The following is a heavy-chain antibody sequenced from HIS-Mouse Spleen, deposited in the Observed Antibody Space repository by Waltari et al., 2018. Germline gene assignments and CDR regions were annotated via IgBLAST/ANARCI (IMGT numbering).Heavy chain of an antibody. CDR2: MNPNSGNT. CDR1: GYTFPSYD. Sequence: QVQLVQSGAEVKKPVASVKVSCQASGYTFPSYDITWVRQATGQGLEWMGWMNPNSGNTGYAQKFQGRVTMTRNTSISTAYMELSSLRSEDTAVYYCARVYYDFWSGYYYWGQGTLVTVSS. D-gene: IGHD3-3*01. J-gene: IGHJ4*02. V-gene: IGHV1-8*01. CDR3: ARVYYDFWSGYYY.